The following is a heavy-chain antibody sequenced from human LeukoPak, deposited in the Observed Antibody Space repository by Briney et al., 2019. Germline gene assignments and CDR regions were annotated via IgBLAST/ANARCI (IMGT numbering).Heavy chain of an antibody. V-gene: IGHV3-9*01. CDR3: ARHRRVRYFDL. CDR2: ISWNSGSI. Sequence: PGRSLRLSCAASGFTFDDYAMHWVRQAPGKGLEWVSGISWNSGSIGYADSVKGRFTISRDNAKNSLYLQMNSLRAEDTAVYYCARHRRVRYFDLWGRGTLVTVSS. CDR1: GFTFDDYA. J-gene: IGHJ2*01.